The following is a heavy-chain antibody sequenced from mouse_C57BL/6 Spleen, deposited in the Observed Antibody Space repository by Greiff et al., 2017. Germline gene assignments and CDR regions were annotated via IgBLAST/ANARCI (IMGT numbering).Heavy chain of an antibody. Sequence: EVKLVESGGGLVKPGGSLKLSCAASGFTFSDSGMHWVRQAPEKGLEWVAYISSGSSTIYYADTVKGRFTISRDNAKNTLFLQMTSLRSEDTAMYYCARLMITTLYYYAMDDWGQGTSVTVSS. V-gene: IGHV5-17*01. CDR2: ISSGSSTI. CDR3: ARLMITTLYYYAMDD. D-gene: IGHD2-4*01. J-gene: IGHJ4*01. CDR1: GFTFSDSG.